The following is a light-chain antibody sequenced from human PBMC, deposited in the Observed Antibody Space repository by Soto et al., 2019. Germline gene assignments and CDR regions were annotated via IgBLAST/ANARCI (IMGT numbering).Light chain of an antibody. CDR1: SSNIGSNY. J-gene: IGLJ3*02. CDR2: NND. CDR3: STWDDSVSAVL. V-gene: IGLV1-47*01. Sequence: QSVLTQSPSASGTPGQSVTISCFGSSSNIGSNYVYWYQQFPGTAPKLLFYNNDLRPPGVPDRFSGSKSGTSASLAISGLRAEDEADYYCSTWDDSVSAVLFGGGTKLTVL.